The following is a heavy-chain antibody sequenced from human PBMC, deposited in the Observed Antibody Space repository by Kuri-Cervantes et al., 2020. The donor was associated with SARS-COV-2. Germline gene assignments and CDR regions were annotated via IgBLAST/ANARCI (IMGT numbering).Heavy chain of an antibody. CDR3: ARDLHRKTKGVKYYYYGMDV. D-gene: IGHD1-14*01. Sequence: GESLKISCATFGFTFSSYSMNWVRQAPGKGLEWVSSISSSNSYINYADSVKGRFTISGDNAKNSLYLQMDGLRVEDTAVYYCARDLHRKTKGVKYYYYGMDVWGQGTTVTVSS. CDR1: GFTFSSYS. V-gene: IGHV3-21*01. CDR2: ISSSNSYI. J-gene: IGHJ6*02.